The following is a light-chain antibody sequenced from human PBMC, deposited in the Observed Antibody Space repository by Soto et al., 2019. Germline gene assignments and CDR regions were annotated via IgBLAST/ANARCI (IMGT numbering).Light chain of an antibody. J-gene: IGKJ2*01. V-gene: IGKV3-20*01. CDR2: GAS. CDR1: QSVSSSY. CDR3: HQYCSSPYT. Sequence: EIVLTQSPGTLSLSPGERATLSCRASQSVSSSYLVWYQQQPGQAPRLLLYGASSRATGIPDRFSGSGSGTDFTLTISRLEPEDFVVYYCHQYCSSPYTFGQGTKLEIK.